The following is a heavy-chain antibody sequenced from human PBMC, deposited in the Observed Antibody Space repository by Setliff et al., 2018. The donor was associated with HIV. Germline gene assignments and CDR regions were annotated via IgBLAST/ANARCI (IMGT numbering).Heavy chain of an antibody. Sequence: SLRLSCAASGFIFSSYGMHWVRQAPGKGLEWVAFIRYDGSNKYYADSVKGRFTISRDNSKNTLYLQMNSLRAEDTAVYYCATIVESSGYHGGNYFDFWGRGSLVTVS. CDR1: GFIFSSYG. V-gene: IGHV3-30*02. D-gene: IGHD3-22*01. CDR2: IRYDGSNK. J-gene: IGHJ4*02. CDR3: ATIVESSGYHGGNYFDF.